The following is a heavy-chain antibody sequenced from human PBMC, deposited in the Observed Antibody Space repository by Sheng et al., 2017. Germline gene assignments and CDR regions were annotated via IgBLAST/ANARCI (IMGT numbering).Heavy chain of an antibody. Sequence: VQLVQSGAEVKKPGASVKVSCKASGYTFTSYGISWVRQAPGQGLEWVSSISSSSRFIYYAESVKGRFTISRDNAKKSVDLRMSSLRAEDTAVYYCARESGYSSSSYPYWGQGTLVTVSS. J-gene: IGHJ4*02. D-gene: IGHD6-13*01. CDR3: ARESGYSSSSYPY. CDR2: ISSSSRFI. V-gene: IGHV3-21*01. CDR1: GYTFTSYG.